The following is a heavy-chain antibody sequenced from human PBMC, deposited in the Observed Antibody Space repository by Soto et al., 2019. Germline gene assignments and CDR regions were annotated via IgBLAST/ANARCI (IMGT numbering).Heavy chain of an antibody. CDR3: ARVGSNYYDSSGYPAYYFDY. CDR2: INPNSGST. Sequence: ASVKVSCKASGYTFTGYYMHWVRQAPGQGLEWMGWINPNSGSTNYAQKFQGRVTMTRDTSISTAYMELSRLRSDDTAVYYCARVGSNYYDSSGYPAYYFDYWGQGTLVTVSS. D-gene: IGHD3-22*01. J-gene: IGHJ4*02. V-gene: IGHV1-2*02. CDR1: GYTFTGYY.